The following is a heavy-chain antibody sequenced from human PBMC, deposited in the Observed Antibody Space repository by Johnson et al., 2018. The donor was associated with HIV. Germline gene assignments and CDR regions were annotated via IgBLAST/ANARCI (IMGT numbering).Heavy chain of an antibody. CDR2: IDWTGANA. Sequence: VQLMESGGGVVRPGESLRLSCVGSGFMFDDYAMSWVRQVPGKGLEWVSGIDWTGANAGYADSVKGRFTIFRDNAKNTVYLQMFSLRAEDMAGYYCARSRWGDDAFDGWGQGTMVTVSS. CDR1: GFMFDDYA. V-gene: IGHV3-20*04. CDR3: ARSRWGDDAFDG. J-gene: IGHJ3*01. D-gene: IGHD1-26*01.